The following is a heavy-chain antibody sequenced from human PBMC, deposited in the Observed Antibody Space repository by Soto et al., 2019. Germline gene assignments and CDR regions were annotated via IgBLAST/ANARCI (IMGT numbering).Heavy chain of an antibody. CDR1: GYTITCCA. V-gene: IGHV1-3*01. J-gene: IGHJ4*01. CDR2: INAGDGDT. Sequence: VSVQVSRKSSGYTITCCAMHWVRQAAGQRPEWMAWINAGDGDTRYSQNFQDRLTIIRDTSANTAYMELSSLRSEDTAVYYCARDGEGEAAAAMVYWG. D-gene: IGHD6-13*01. CDR3: ARDGEGEAAAAMVY.